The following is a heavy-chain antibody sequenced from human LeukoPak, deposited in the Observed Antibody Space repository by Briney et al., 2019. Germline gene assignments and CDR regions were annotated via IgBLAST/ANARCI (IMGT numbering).Heavy chain of an antibody. V-gene: IGHV3-20*04. J-gene: IGHJ4*02. CDR1: GFSFDDYG. D-gene: IGHD1-7*01. CDR3: VRMNYVSSGWGAPFDH. Sequence: GGSLRLSCVGSGFSFDDYGMFWVRQAPGKGLEWVAGISWNSYRTGFGDSVKGRFTISRDNAKNSLYLQMDSLRAEDTALYYCVRMNYVSSGWGAPFDHWGQGTLVTVSS. CDR2: ISWNSYRT.